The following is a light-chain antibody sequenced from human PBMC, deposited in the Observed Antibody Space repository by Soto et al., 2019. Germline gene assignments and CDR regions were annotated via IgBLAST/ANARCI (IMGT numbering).Light chain of an antibody. CDR1: NIGSKS. Sequence: SYELTQPPSVSVAPGKTARITCGENNIGSKSVQWYQQKPGKAPVLVIYYDSDRPSGIPERFSGSNSGNTATLTLSRVEAGDEAYYYCQVWDSSSDHPGVVFGGGTKLTVL. V-gene: IGLV3-21*04. CDR3: QVWDSSSDHPGVV. J-gene: IGLJ2*01. CDR2: YDS.